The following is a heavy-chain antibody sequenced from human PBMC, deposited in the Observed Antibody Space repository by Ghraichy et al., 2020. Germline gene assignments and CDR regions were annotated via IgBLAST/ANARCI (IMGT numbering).Heavy chain of an antibody. CDR1: GDTFSSYA. V-gene: IGHV1-69*13. D-gene: IGHD3-16*01. CDR2: IIPLFGTA. CDR3: ARAGEFGGGIADYYYYGMDV. J-gene: IGHJ6*02. Sequence: SVKVSCKASGDTFSSYAINWVRQAPGQGLEWMGWIIPLFGTANYAQTFQGRVTITADDSTSTAYMELSSLRSEDTAVYYCARAGEFGGGIADYYYYGMDVWGQGTTVTVSS.